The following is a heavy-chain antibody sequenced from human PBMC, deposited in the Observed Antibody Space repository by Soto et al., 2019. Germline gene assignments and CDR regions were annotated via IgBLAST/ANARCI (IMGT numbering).Heavy chain of an antibody. V-gene: IGHV3-15*07. CDR3: TTDSPLRIQLWQKPVDY. CDR1: GFTFSNAW. Sequence: GGSLRLSCAASGFTFSNAWMNWVRQAPGKGLEWVGRIKSKTDGGTTDYAAPVKGRFTISRDDSKNTLYLQMNSLKTEDTAVYYCTTDSPLRIQLWQKPVDYWGQGTLVTVSS. J-gene: IGHJ4*02. D-gene: IGHD5-18*01. CDR2: IKSKTDGGTT.